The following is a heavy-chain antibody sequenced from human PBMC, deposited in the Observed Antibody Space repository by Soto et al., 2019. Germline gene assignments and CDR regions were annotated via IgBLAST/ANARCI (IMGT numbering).Heavy chain of an antibody. CDR1: GFTFSSYA. CDR3: AKRAQIQTNSGYDPRSFDY. J-gene: IGHJ4*02. D-gene: IGHD5-12*01. CDR2: ISGSGGST. V-gene: IGHV3-23*01. Sequence: GGSLRLSWAASGFTFSSYAVSWVRQATGKGLEWVSAISGSGGSTYYADSVKGRFAISRDNSKNTLYLQMSRLRAEDTAVYYCAKRAQIQTNSGYDPRSFDYWGQGTLVTVSS.